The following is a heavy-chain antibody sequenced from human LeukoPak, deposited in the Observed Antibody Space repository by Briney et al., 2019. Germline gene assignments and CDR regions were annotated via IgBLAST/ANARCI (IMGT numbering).Heavy chain of an antibody. D-gene: IGHD3-22*01. CDR1: GFTFSTYG. CDR3: AKDAGYYYDSSGYYG. V-gene: IGHV3-30*18. Sequence: RGSLRLSCAVSGFTFSTYGMHWVRQAPGKGLEWVAVISYDGSNKYYADSVKGRFTISRDNSKNTLYLQMNSLRAEDTAVYYCAKDAGYYYDSSGYYGWGQGTLVTVSS. J-gene: IGHJ4*02. CDR2: ISYDGSNK.